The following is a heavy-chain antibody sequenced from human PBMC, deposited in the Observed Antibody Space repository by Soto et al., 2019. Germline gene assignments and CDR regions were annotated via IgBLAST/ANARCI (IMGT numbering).Heavy chain of an antibody. CDR3: ARAGDALTTQVDIRNSDH. CDR1: GFTFSNYG. J-gene: IGHJ4*02. Sequence: EVQLLDSGGGLAQPGGSLRLSCAASGFTFSNYGMTWVRQAPGKGLEWVAGISGSGTNTFYADAVKGRFAISRDNSKNTLYLQMISLSADDSAVYYFARAGDALTTQVDIRNSDHWGQGALVTVCS. D-gene: IGHD2-2*03. V-gene: IGHV3-23*01. CDR2: ISGSGTNT.